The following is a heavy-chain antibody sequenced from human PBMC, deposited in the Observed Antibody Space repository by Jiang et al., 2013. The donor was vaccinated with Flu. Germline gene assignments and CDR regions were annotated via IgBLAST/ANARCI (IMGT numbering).Heavy chain of an antibody. CDR2: INAGNGNT. J-gene: IGHJ3*02. D-gene: IGHD1-1*01. CDR3: ARGGTTGTTSVAFDI. CDR1: GYTFTSYA. Sequence: GAEVKKPGASVKVSCKASGYTFTSYAMHWVRQAPGQRLEWMGWINAGNGNTKYSQKFQGRVTITRDTSASTAYMELSSLRSEDTAVYYCARGGTTGTTSVAFDIWGQGTMVTVSS. V-gene: IGHV1-3*01.